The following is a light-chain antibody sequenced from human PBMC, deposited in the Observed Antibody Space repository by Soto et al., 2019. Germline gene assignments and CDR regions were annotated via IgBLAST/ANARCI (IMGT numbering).Light chain of an antibody. CDR2: DAS. CDR1: QDISNY. V-gene: IGKV1-33*01. Sequence: EIQMTQSPSSLSASVGDRVTITCQASQDISNYLNWYQQKPVKATNLLIYDASNVETGVPSRCSGGGSGTDFTFTISRLHPEDIATYYCQQYDKLVTFGGGTKVEIK. J-gene: IGKJ4*01. CDR3: QQYDKLVT.